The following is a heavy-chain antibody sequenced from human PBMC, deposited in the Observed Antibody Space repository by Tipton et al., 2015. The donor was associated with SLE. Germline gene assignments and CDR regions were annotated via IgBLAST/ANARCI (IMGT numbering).Heavy chain of an antibody. CDR3: ARGMVTWRGVIVGVYV. J-gene: IGHJ6*02. V-gene: IGHV4-59*08. Sequence: TLSLTCSVSGGSISSNSWIWIRQPPGKGLDWIGYIPYGGGTNYNPSLKSRVTISVDMAKNQFSLKLTSVTAADTAVYYCARGMVTWRGVIVGVYVWGQGTTVNVSS. CDR2: IPYGGGT. CDR1: GGSISSNS. D-gene: IGHD3-16*02.